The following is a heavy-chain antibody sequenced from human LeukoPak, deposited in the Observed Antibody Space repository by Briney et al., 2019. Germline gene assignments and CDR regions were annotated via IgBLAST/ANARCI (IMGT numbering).Heavy chain of an antibody. CDR3: ARDDRLLWFGDLDY. CDR2: IYYSGST. D-gene: IGHD3-10*01. J-gene: IGHJ4*02. Sequence: SETLSLTCTVSGGSISSYYWSWIRQPPGKGLEWIGYIYYSGSTYYNPSLKSRVTISVDTSKNQFSLKLSSVTAADTAVYYCARDDRLLWFGDLDYWGQGTLVTVSS. CDR1: GGSISSYY. V-gene: IGHV4-59*12.